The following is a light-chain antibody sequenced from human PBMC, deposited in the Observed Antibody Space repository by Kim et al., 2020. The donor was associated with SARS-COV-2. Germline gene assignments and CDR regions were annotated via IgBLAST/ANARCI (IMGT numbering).Light chain of an antibody. Sequence: DIQMTQSPSSVSASVGDRVTITCRASQDINSHLAWYQQRPGMVPTLLIDGAFDLQSGAPSRFSGSGSGTNFTLTIWNLQPEDYATYYGEEAEKCRWTLGQGTRV. CDR1: QDINSH. CDR3: EEAEKCRWT. CDR2: GAF. J-gene: IGKJ1*01. V-gene: IGKV1-12*01.